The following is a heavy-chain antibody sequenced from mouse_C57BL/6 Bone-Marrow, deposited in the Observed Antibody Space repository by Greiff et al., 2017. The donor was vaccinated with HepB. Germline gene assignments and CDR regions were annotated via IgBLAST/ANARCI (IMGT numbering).Heavy chain of an antibody. V-gene: IGHV1-42*01. CDR1: GYSFTGYY. CDR2: INPSTGGT. J-gene: IGHJ2*01. D-gene: IGHD2-2*01. Sequence: EVHLVESGPELVKPGASVKISCKASGYSFTGYYMNWVKQSPEKSLEWIGEINPSTGGTTYNQKFKAKATLTVDKSSSTAYMQLKSLTSEDSAVYYCARGGSTMVTTSYFDYWGQGTTLTVSS. CDR3: ARGGSTMVTTSYFDY.